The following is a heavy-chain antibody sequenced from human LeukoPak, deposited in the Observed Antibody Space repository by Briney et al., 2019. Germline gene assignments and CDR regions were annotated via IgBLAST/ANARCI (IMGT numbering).Heavy chain of an antibody. CDR1: GGTFSSYA. D-gene: IGHD3-22*01. Sequence: ASVKVSCKASGGTFSSYAISWVRQAPGQGLEWVGGIIPIFGTANYAQKFQGRVTITADESTSTAYMELSSLRSEDTAVYYCARGYYDSSGTAFDIWGQGTMVTVSS. CDR2: IIPIFGTA. V-gene: IGHV1-69*13. J-gene: IGHJ3*02. CDR3: ARGYYDSSGTAFDI.